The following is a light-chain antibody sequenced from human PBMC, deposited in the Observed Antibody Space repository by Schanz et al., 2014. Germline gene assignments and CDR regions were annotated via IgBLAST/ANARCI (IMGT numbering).Light chain of an antibody. CDR2: DVY. CDR3: SSNVGSNNFQ. Sequence: QSALTQPASVSGSPGQSITISCTGTSSDVGAYNHVSWYQQHPGKAPKLIIYDVYNRPSGVSNRFSASKSGNTASLTVSGLQAEDEAEYYCSSNVGSNNFQFGGGTQLTVL. V-gene: IGLV2-14*03. J-gene: IGLJ3*02. CDR1: SSDVGAYNH.